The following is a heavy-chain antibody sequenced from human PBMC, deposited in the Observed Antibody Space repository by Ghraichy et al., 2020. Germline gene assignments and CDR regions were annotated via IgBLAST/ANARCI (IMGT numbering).Heavy chain of an antibody. Sequence: GGSLRLSCAASGFTFSSYWMHWVRQAPGKGLVWFSRINSDGSSTSYADSVKGRFTISRDNAKNTLYLQMNSLRAEDTAVYYCARDHYYDSSGYYPFDYWGQGTLVTVSS. CDR2: INSDGSST. J-gene: IGHJ4*02. V-gene: IGHV3-74*01. CDR1: GFTFSSYW. CDR3: ARDHYYDSSGYYPFDY. D-gene: IGHD3-22*01.